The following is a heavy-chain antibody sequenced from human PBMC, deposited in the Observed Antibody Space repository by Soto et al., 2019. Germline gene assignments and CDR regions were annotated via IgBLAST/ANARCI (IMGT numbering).Heavy chain of an antibody. J-gene: IGHJ5*02. CDR2: ISGSGGST. V-gene: IGHV3-23*01. D-gene: IGHD5-12*01. CDR3: AKDLGYSGYEGGFLGP. CDR1: GFTFSSYA. Sequence: GGSLRLSCAASGFTFSSYAMSWVRQAPGKGLEWVSAISGSGGSTYYADSVKGRFTISRDNSKNTLYLQMNSLRAEDTAVYYCAKDLGYSGYEGGFLGPWGQGTLVTVSS.